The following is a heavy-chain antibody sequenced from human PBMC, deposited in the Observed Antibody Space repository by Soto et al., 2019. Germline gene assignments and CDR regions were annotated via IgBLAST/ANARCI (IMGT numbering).Heavy chain of an antibody. CDR3: AKDRVGGTFYTPLAF. V-gene: IGHV3-30*18. Sequence: PGWSLRLSCQASGFNFDNYGMHWVRQAPGKGLEWVAVITYDGSFQYYADSVKGRFTISRDNSKNTLSLHLNTLKPEDTAVYHCAKDRVGGTFYTPLAFWGQGTLVTASS. CDR2: ITYDGSFQ. CDR1: GFNFDNYG. J-gene: IGHJ4*02. D-gene: IGHD1-7*01.